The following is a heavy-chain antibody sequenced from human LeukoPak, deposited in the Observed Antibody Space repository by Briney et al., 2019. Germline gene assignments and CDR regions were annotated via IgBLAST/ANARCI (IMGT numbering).Heavy chain of an antibody. J-gene: IGHJ4*02. D-gene: IGHD3-10*01. Sequence: GGSLRLSCAASGFTFSSYAMHWVRQAPGQGLEWMGWINPNSGGTNYAQKFQGRVTMTRDTSISTAYMELSRLRSDDTAVYYCARAHPYYYGSGIFVYWGQGTLVTVSS. CDR2: INPNSGGT. CDR1: GFTFSSYA. V-gene: IGHV1-2*02. CDR3: ARAHPYYYGSGIFVY.